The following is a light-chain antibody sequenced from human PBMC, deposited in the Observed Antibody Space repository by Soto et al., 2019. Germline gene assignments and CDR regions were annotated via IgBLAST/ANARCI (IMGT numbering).Light chain of an antibody. J-gene: IGLJ1*01. Sequence: QSVLTQPASVSGSPGQSITISCTGTSSDVGSYNLVSWYQQHPGKAPKLMIYEGSKRPSGVSNRFSSSKSGNTASLTISGLQAEDEADYYCCSYAGSSTSFGTGTKVTVL. CDR2: EGS. CDR1: SSDVGSYNL. V-gene: IGLV2-23*01. CDR3: CSYAGSSTS.